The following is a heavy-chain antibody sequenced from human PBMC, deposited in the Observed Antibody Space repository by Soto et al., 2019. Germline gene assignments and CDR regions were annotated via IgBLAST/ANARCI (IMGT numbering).Heavy chain of an antibody. V-gene: IGHV4-39*01. Sequence: SETLSLTCTVSGGSISSSSYYWGWIRQPPGKGLEWIGSIYYSGSTYYNPSLKSRVTISVDTSKNQFSLKLSSVTAADTAVYYCARLSTSCYCAFDIWGQGTMVTVSS. D-gene: IGHD2-2*01. CDR1: GGSISSSSYY. CDR2: IYYSGST. CDR3: ARLSTSCYCAFDI. J-gene: IGHJ3*02.